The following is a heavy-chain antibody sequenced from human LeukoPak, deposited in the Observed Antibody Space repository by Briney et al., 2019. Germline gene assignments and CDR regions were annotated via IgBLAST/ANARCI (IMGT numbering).Heavy chain of an antibody. D-gene: IGHD2-2*01. J-gene: IGHJ3*02. Sequence: PGGSLRLSCAASGFTFSSYSMNWVRQAPGKGLEWVSVIYSGGRTYYADSVKGRFSISRDNSKNTLYLQMNSLRAEDTAVYYCAAYCSSTRCYEAPIWGQGTMVTVSS. CDR1: GFTFSSYS. CDR2: IYSGGRT. CDR3: AAYCSSTRCYEAPI. V-gene: IGHV3-66*01.